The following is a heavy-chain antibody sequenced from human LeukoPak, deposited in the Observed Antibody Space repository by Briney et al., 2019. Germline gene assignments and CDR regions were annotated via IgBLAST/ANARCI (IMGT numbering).Heavy chain of an antibody. CDR1: GGTFSSYA. CDR2: IIPIFGTA. Sequence: SVKVSFKASGGTFSSYAISWVRQAPGQGLEWMGGIIPIFGTANYAQKFQGRVTITADKSTSPAYMELSSLRSEDTAVYYCASGGYCSGGSCYPEYFDYWGQGTLVTVSS. CDR3: ASGGYCSGGSCYPEYFDY. D-gene: IGHD2-15*01. V-gene: IGHV1-69*06. J-gene: IGHJ4*02.